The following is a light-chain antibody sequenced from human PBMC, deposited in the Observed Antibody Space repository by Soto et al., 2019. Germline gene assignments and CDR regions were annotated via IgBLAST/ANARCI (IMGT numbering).Light chain of an antibody. Sequence: DVVMTQSPLSLPVTLGQPASISCRSSLSLVYSDGNTYLNWFQQRPGQSPRRLIYKVSNRDSGVPDRFSGSGSGTDFTLKISRVEAEDVGAYYCMQGTHWPPWTFGQGTKVQIK. J-gene: IGKJ1*01. V-gene: IGKV2-30*01. CDR3: MQGTHWPPWT. CDR2: KVS. CDR1: LSLVYSDGNTY.